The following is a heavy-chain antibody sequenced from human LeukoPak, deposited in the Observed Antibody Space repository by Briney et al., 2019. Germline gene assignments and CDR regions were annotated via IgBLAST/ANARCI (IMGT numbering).Heavy chain of an antibody. Sequence: PGGSLRLSRAASGFTFSSYEMNWVRQAPREGLQWISHIDSTDTIHYADSVKGRFTISRDNAKNSLYLQMNSLRAEDTAVYYCARSSGSYRPMGYWGQGTLVTVSA. CDR2: IDSTDTI. V-gene: IGHV3-48*03. CDR1: GFTFSSYE. CDR3: ARSSGSYRPMGY. J-gene: IGHJ4*02. D-gene: IGHD3-22*01.